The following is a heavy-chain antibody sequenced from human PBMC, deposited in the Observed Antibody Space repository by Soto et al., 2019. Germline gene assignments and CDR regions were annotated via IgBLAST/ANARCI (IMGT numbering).Heavy chain of an antibody. D-gene: IGHD4-17*01. J-gene: IGHJ4*02. V-gene: IGHV3-23*01. CDR2: ISGSGGST. CDR3: AKDLTPDSSTVTTGSFDY. Sequence: EVQLLESGGGLVQPGGSLRLSCAASGFTFSSYAMSWVHQAPGKGLEWVSAISGSGGSTYYADSVKGRFTISRDNSKNTLYLQMNSLRAEDTAVYYCAKDLTPDSSTVTTGSFDYWGQGTLVTVSS. CDR1: GFTFSSYA.